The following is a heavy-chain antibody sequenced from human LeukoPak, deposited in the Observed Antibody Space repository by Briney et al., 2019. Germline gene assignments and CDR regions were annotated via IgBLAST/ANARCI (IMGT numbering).Heavy chain of an antibody. CDR1: GFTFSSYA. D-gene: IGHD6-19*01. CDR2: ISGSDGST. V-gene: IGHV3-23*01. J-gene: IGHJ4*02. CDR3: AKDKWLVPYYFDY. Sequence: PGGSLRLSCAASGFTFSSYAMSWVRQAPGKGLEWVSAISGSDGSTYYADSVKGRFTISRDNSKNTLYLQMNSLRAEDTAVYYCAKDKWLVPYYFDYWGQGTLVTVSS.